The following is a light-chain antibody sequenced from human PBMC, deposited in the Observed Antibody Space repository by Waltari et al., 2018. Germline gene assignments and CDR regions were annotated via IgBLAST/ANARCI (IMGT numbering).Light chain of an antibody. Sequence: NVLTQSPHTLSLSPGETATLSCRASQSVGDSDLAWYQQKPGQSPRLLLYAASNRASGISDRFSGSGSGRDFTLTISSLEPEDFAVYYCHQYGSAPLFGGGTKVEIK. V-gene: IGKV3-20*01. CDR3: HQYGSAPL. CDR1: QSVGDSD. CDR2: AAS. J-gene: IGKJ4*01.